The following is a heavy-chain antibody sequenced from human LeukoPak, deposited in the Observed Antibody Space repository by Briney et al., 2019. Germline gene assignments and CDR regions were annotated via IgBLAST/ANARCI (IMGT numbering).Heavy chain of an antibody. V-gene: IGHV3-53*01. J-gene: IGHJ4*02. CDR3: AKLRDFFDSSGQFDY. D-gene: IGHD3-22*01. Sequence: GGSLRLSCAASGFTVSSNYMNWVRQAPGKGLEWVSVIYSGGTTYYADSVKGRFTISRDNSKNTLYLQMNSLRAEDTAIYYCAKLRDFFDSSGQFDYWGQGTLVTVSS. CDR1: GFTVSSNY. CDR2: IYSGGTT.